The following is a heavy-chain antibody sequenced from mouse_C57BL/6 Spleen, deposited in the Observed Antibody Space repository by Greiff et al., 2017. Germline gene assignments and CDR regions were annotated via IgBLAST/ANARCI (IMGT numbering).Heavy chain of an antibody. V-gene: IGHV1-42*01. D-gene: IGHD2-13*01. CDR3: AREDGDGFAY. J-gene: IGHJ3*01. CDR1: GYSFTGYY. Sequence: VQLQQSGPELVKPGASVKISCKASGYSFTGYYMNWVKQSPEKSLEWIGEINPSAGGTTYNQKFKAKATLTVDKSSSTAYMQRKSLTAEDSAVDYSAREDGDGFAYWGQGTLVTVSA. CDR2: INPSAGGT.